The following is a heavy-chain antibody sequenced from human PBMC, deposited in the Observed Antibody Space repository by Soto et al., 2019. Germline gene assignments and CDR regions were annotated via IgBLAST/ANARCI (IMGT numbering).Heavy chain of an antibody. Sequence: PSETLSLTCTVSGGSISSGGYYWSWIRQHPGKGLEWIGYIYYSGSTYYNPSLKSRVTISVDTSKNQFSLKLSSVTAADTAVYYCARGVCSGGSCNYFYYCGQGTLVTVSS. CDR3: ARGVCSGGSCNYFYY. J-gene: IGHJ4*02. CDR2: IYYSGST. CDR1: GGSISSGGYY. D-gene: IGHD2-15*01. V-gene: IGHV4-31*03.